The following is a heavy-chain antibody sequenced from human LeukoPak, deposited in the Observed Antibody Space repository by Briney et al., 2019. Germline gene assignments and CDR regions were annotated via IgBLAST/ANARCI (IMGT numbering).Heavy chain of an antibody. J-gene: IGHJ4*02. D-gene: IGHD4/OR15-4a*01. Sequence: SGPTLVNPTRTLTLTCTFSGFSLSTSGVVVGWIRQPPGKALEWLAVIYWDDDKRYSPSLKSRLTITKDTSKNQVVLTMTNMDPVDTATYYCAHRQESDDYYKYYFDYWGQGTLVTVSS. V-gene: IGHV2-5*02. CDR3: AHRQESDDYYKYYFDY. CDR2: IYWDDDK. CDR1: GFSLSTSGVV.